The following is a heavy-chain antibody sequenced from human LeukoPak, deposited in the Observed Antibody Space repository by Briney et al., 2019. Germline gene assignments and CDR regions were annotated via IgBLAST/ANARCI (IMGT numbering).Heavy chain of an antibody. CDR2: IKTDGSIT. CDR3: ARGITGYCSGGSCYDFDY. Sequence: GGSLRLSCAASGFSFSVYWMHWVRQAPGKGPVWVSRIKTDGSITDYADFVKGRFTISRDNAKNTLYLQMNSLRAEDTAVYYCARGITGYCSGGSCYDFDYWGQGTLVTVSS. V-gene: IGHV3-74*01. D-gene: IGHD2-15*01. CDR1: GFSFSVYW. J-gene: IGHJ4*02.